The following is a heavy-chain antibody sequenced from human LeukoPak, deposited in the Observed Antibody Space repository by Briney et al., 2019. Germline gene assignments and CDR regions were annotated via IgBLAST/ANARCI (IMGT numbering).Heavy chain of an antibody. D-gene: IGHD3-3*01. CDR3: AREGGTIFGVVNDYYYYGMDV. J-gene: IGHJ6*02. CDR2: INPSGGST. Sequence: ASVKVSCKASGYTFTSYYMHWVRQAPGQGLEWMGIINPSGGSTSYAQKFQGRVTMTRDTSTSTVYMELSSLRSEDTAVYYCAREGGTIFGVVNDYYYYGMDVWGQGTTVTVSS. V-gene: IGHV1-46*01. CDR1: GYTFTSYY.